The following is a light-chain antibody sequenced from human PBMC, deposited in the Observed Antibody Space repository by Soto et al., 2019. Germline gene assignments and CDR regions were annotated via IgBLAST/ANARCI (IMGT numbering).Light chain of an antibody. CDR1: QGISDY. V-gene: IGKV1-9*01. CDR3: QQDNSFSLT. CDR2: GAS. J-gene: IGKJ4*01. Sequence: DIQLTQSPSFLSASVGDKVTITCRASQGISDYLAWYQQKPGKAPKLLIYGASTLQRGVPSRFSGSGSGTEFTLTISSLQPEDFATYYCQQDNSFSLTFGGGTKVDIK.